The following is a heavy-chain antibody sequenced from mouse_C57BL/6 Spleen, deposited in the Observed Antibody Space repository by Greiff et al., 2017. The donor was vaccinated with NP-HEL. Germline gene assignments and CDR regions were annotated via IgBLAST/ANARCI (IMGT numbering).Heavy chain of an antibody. V-gene: IGHV1-82*01. Sequence: VQLQQSGPELVKPGASVKISCKASGYAFSSSWMNWVKQRPGKGLEWIGRIYPGDGDTNYNGKFKGKATLTADKSSSTAYMQLSSLTSEDSAVYCCARSGLWLRRTHWYFDVWGTGTTVTVSS. CDR1: GYAFSSSW. D-gene: IGHD2-2*01. CDR2: IYPGDGDT. CDR3: ARSGLWLRRTHWYFDV. J-gene: IGHJ1*03.